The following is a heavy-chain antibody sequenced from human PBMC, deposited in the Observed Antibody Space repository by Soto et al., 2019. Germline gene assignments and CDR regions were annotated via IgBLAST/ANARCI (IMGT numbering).Heavy chain of an antibody. Sequence: EVQLVESGGGLVQPGGSLRLSCTTSGFTFSTYNMNWVRQAPGKGLEWVSYISSSSSIIYYADSVKGRFTISRDDAKNSLYLQKNSLRAEDTAVYFCARDQKASCYPRYSDYWGQGTLVTVSS. V-gene: IGHV3-48*01. D-gene: IGHD6-13*01. CDR3: ARDQKASCYPRYSDY. CDR2: ISSSSSII. J-gene: IGHJ4*02. CDR1: GFTFSTYN.